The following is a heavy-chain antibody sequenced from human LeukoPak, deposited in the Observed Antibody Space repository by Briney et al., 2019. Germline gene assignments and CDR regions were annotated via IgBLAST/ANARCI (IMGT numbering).Heavy chain of an antibody. CDR1: GFTFSSYA. D-gene: IGHD7-27*01. CDR3: AKDPSNNWGHLNAFDI. CDR2: ISGSGGST. Sequence: GGSLRLSCAASGFTFSSYAMSWVRQAPGKGLEWVSAISGSGGSTYYADSVKGRFTISRDNSKNTLYLQMNSLRVEDTAVYYCAKDPSNNWGHLNAFDIWGQGTMVTVSS. J-gene: IGHJ3*02. V-gene: IGHV3-23*01.